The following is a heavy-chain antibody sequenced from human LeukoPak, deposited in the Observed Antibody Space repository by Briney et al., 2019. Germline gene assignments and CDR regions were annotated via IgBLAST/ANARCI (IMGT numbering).Heavy chain of an antibody. CDR2: IYSGGTT. D-gene: IGHD4-23*01. V-gene: IGHV3-53*01. J-gene: IGHJ4*02. Sequence: GGSLRLSCAVSGFTVSGDYMSWVRQAPGKGLEWVSLIYSGGTTYYADSVKGRFTISRDNSKNTLYLQMNSLRAEDTAVYYCARRAGGYSHPYDYWGQGILVTVSS. CDR3: ARRAGGYSHPYDY. CDR1: GFTVSGDY.